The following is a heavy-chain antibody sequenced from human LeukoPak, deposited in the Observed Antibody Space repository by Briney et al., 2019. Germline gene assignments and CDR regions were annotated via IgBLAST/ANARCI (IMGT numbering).Heavy chain of an antibody. CDR1: EFIFRSYW. V-gene: IGHV3-7*01. CDR2: INPDGSER. CDR3: ARDGYKGFDY. Sequence: GGSLRLSCAASEFIFRSYWMSWVRQAPGKGLEWVANINPDGSERYYVDSVKGRFTISRDNAKNSLYLHMSSLRVEDTAVYYCARDGYKGFDYWGQGTLVTVSS. J-gene: IGHJ4*02. D-gene: IGHD1-1*01.